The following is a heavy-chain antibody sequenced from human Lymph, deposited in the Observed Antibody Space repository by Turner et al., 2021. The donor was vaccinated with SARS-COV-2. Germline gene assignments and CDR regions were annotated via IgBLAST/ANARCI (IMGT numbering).Heavy chain of an antibody. CDR3: ARETVNNWVDP. CDR2: IYYRGST. J-gene: IGHJ5*02. Sequence: QVQLQESGPRLVKPLETLSLTCTVSGGSMNSNSWSWIRQPPVNRLEWIGYIYYRGSTNYNPSLESRVTISVHPSRNQFSLNLTSVTAADTAIYYCARETVNNWVDPWGQGTLVTVSS. V-gene: IGHV4-59*01. D-gene: IGHD2-21*02. CDR1: GGSMNSNS.